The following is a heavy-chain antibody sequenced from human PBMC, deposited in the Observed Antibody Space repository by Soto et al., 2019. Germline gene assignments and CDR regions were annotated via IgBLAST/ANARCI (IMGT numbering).Heavy chain of an antibody. D-gene: IGHD3-3*01. V-gene: IGHV3-49*03. CDR3: TTDFWSGYAYYYYYGMDV. CDR1: GFTFGDYA. Sequence: GGSLRLSCTASGFTFGDYAMSWFRQAPGKGLEWVGFIRSKAYGGTTEYAASVKGRFTISRDDSKSIAYLQMNSLKTEDTAVYYCTTDFWSGYAYYYYYGMDVWGQGTTVTVSS. J-gene: IGHJ6*02. CDR2: IRSKAYGGTT.